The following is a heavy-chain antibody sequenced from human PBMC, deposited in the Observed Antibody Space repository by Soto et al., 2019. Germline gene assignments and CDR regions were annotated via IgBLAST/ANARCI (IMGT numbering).Heavy chain of an antibody. Sequence: ASVKVSCKASGYTFTSYGISWVRQAPGQGLEWMGWISAYNGNTNYAQKLQGRVTMTTDTSTSTAYMELRSLRSDATAVYYCARELGYCSGGSCHPGQYYYGMDVWGQGTTVTVSS. D-gene: IGHD2-15*01. CDR3: ARELGYCSGGSCHPGQYYYGMDV. CDR2: ISAYNGNT. CDR1: GYTFTSYG. V-gene: IGHV1-18*01. J-gene: IGHJ6*02.